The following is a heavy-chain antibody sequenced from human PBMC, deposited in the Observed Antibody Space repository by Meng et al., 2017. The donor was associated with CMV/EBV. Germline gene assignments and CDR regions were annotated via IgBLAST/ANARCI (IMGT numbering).Heavy chain of an antibody. CDR3: ARSDSGSSFRY. Sequence: LSGDSVSSNRAAWSWIRPSPSRGLEWLGRTYYRSKWYNDYAVSVKSRITINPDTSKNQFSLQLNSVTPEDTAVYYCARSDSGSSFRYWGQGTLVTVSS. CDR2: TYYRSKWYN. D-gene: IGHD1-26*01. V-gene: IGHV6-1*01. CDR1: GDSVSSNRAA. J-gene: IGHJ4*02.